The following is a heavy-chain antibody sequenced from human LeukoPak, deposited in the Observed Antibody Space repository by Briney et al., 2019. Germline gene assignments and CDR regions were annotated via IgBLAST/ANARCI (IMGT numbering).Heavy chain of an antibody. CDR2: ISSDGYSI. D-gene: IGHD3-22*01. J-gene: IGHJ4*02. V-gene: IGHV3-74*01. CDR1: GFTFSSYW. CDR3: ATLQSSGYDYSDY. Sequence: GGSLRLSCAASGFTFSSYWMHWVRQAPGKGLVWLSRISSDGYSISYANSVKGRFTISRDNSKNTLYLQMNSLRAEDTAVYYCATLQSSGYDYSDYWGQGILVTVSS.